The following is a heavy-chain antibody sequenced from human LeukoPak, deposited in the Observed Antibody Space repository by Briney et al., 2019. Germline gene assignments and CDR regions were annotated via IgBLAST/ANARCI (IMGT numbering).Heavy chain of an antibody. CDR1: GFPFISYA. J-gene: IGHJ4*02. Sequence: GALRLSWAASGFPFISYAMSGVRQAPGKGLEGVSYIIGSGRTIYYADSVKGRFTISRDNAKNSLYLQMSSLRAEDTALYYCAREGGWATTANDYWGQGTLVTVSS. CDR2: IIGSGRTI. CDR3: AREGGWATTANDY. V-gene: IGHV3-48*04. D-gene: IGHD1-1*01.